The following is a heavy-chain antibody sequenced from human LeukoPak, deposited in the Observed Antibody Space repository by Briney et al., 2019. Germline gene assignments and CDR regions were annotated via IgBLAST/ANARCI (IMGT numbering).Heavy chain of an antibody. D-gene: IGHD3-3*01. CDR3: AKDGLQFSEWLPPLGY. CDR1: GFTLSSDA. Sequence: GGSLRLSCAASGFTLSSDAMSWVRQAPRKGLEWVSLIRGNAGSTYYADFVKGRFTISRDITKNTLYLQMNSLRAEDTAVYYCAKDGLQFSEWLPPLGYWGQGTLVTVSS. J-gene: IGHJ4*02. V-gene: IGHV3-23*01. CDR2: IRGNAGST.